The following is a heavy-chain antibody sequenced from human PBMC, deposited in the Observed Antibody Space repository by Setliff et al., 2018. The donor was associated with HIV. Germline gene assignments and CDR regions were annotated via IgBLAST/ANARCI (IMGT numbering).Heavy chain of an antibody. V-gene: IGHV1-69*13. D-gene: IGHD1-26*01. CDR1: DVTPSNYA. CDR3: ARGTGSYSYFDS. Sequence: GASVKVSCKVSDVTPSNYALNWVRQAPGQGLEWMGAIIPVFATANYAQKFQGRVTITAAESTLTAYMELSSLTSEDTAVYFCARGTGSYSYFDSWGLGTLVTVSS. J-gene: IGHJ4*02. CDR2: IIPVFATA.